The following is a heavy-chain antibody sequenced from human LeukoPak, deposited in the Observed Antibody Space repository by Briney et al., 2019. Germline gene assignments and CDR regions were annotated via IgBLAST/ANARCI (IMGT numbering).Heavy chain of an antibody. Sequence: SETLSLTCAVSGGSISSGGYSWSWIRQPPGKGLEWIGYIYHSGSTNYNPSLKSRVTISVDTSKNQFSLKLSSVTAADTAVYYCARVGVPLDVWGQGTTVTVSS. V-gene: IGHV4-30-2*01. CDR2: IYHSGST. J-gene: IGHJ6*02. CDR1: GGSISSGGYS. D-gene: IGHD4/OR15-4a*01. CDR3: ARVGVPLDV.